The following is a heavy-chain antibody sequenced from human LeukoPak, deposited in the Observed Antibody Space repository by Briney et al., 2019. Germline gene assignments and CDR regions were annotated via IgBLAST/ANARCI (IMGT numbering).Heavy chain of an antibody. CDR3: AKHGGLAAAGSYYYYYRDV. D-gene: IGHD6-13*01. J-gene: IGHJ6*03. V-gene: IGHV3-30*18. Sequence: PGRSLRLSCRVSGFSFSIYTLHWVRQAPGKGLEWLAVISKDGSNKYYADSVKGRFTISRDNSKNTLYLQMNSLRAEDTAVYYCAKHGGLAAAGSYYYYYRDVWGKETTVTVSS. CDR2: ISKDGSNK. CDR1: GFSFSIYT.